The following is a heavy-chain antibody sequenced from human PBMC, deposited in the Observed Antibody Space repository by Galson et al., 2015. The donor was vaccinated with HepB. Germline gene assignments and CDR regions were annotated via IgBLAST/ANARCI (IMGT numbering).Heavy chain of an antibody. CDR3: ARDRGSDDPIDL. CDR2: IWGSGKTK. D-gene: IGHD3-16*01. Sequence: SLRLSCAGSGFRFKDYGMHWVRQAPGKGLEWVAVIWGSGKTKQYLESVRGRFTISRDNYKNRLFHQMNSLRVDDTGVYFCARDRGSDDPIDLWGWGTPVTVTS. V-gene: IGHV3-33*08. J-gene: IGHJ5*02. CDR1: GFRFKDYG.